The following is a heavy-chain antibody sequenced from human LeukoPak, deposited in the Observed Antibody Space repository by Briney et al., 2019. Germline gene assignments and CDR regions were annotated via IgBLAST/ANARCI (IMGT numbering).Heavy chain of an antibody. D-gene: IGHD3-10*01. CDR1: GGSISSGDCY. CDR2: IYYSGTT. J-gene: IGHJ4*02. CDR3: ARTNYGSGSYYSF. V-gene: IGHV4-30-4*01. Sequence: PSETLSLTCTVSGGSISSGDCYWSWIRQPPGKGLAWIGYIYYSGTTYYNSSLKSRVTISVDTSKNQFSLKLSSVTAADTAVYYCARTNYGSGSYYSFWGQGTLVTVSS.